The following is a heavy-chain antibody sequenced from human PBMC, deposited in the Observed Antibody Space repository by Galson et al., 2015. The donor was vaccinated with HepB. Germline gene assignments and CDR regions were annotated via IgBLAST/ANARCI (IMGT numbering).Heavy chain of an antibody. CDR2: INPNSGGT. J-gene: IGHJ4*02. Sequence: SVKVSCKASGYTFTGYYMHWVRQAPGQGLEWMGWINPNSGGTNYAQKFQGRVTMTRDTSISTAYMELSRLRSDDTAVYYCARAVIAARPDRWYYFDYWGQGTLVTVSS. CDR3: ARAVIAARPDRWYYFDY. CDR1: GYTFTGYY. D-gene: IGHD6-6*01. V-gene: IGHV1-2*02.